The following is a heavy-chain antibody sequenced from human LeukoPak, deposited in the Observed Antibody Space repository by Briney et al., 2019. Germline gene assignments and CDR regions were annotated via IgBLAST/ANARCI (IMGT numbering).Heavy chain of an antibody. J-gene: IGHJ5*02. Sequence: GGSLRLSCAASGFTFSSYSMTWVRQAPGKGLEWVSSISSSSSYIYYADSVKGRFTISRDNAKNSLYLQMNSLRAEDTAVYYCARDSVVVVPAAIRGLFVNWFDPWGQGTLVTVSS. V-gene: IGHV3-21*01. D-gene: IGHD2-2*01. CDR3: ARDSVVVVPAAIRGLFVNWFDP. CDR1: GFTFSSYS. CDR2: ISSSSSYI.